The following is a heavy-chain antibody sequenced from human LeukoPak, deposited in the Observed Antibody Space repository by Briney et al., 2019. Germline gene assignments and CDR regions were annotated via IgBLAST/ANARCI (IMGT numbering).Heavy chain of an antibody. V-gene: IGHV1-18*01. D-gene: IGHD3-22*01. CDR1: GYTFTSYG. Sequence: EASVKVSCKASGYTFTSYGISWVRQAPGQGLEWMGWISAYNGNTNYAQKLQGRVTMTTDTSTSTAYMELRSLRSDDTAVYYCARDSIPSYYDSSGSLDYWGQGTLVTVPS. CDR3: ARDSIPSYYDSSGSLDY. J-gene: IGHJ4*02. CDR2: ISAYNGNT.